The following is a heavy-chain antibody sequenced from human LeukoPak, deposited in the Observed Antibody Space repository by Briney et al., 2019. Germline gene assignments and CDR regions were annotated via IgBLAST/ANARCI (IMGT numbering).Heavy chain of an antibody. CDR1: GYTFTGYY. V-gene: IGHV1-2*02. D-gene: IGHD3-3*01. CDR2: INPNSGGT. J-gene: IGHJ4*02. Sequence: ASVKVSCKASGYTFTGYYMHWVRQAPGQGLEWMGWINPNSGGTNYAQKFQGRVTMTRDTSISTAYMELSRLRSDDTAVYYCARPADFWSGSFDYWGQGTLVTVSS. CDR3: ARPADFWSGSFDY.